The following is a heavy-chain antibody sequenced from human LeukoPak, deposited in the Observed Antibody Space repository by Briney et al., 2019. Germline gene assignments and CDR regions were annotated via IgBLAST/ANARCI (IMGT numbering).Heavy chain of an antibody. CDR3: ARESRGSSWSGGFDY. Sequence: PSETLSLTCTVSGYSISSGYYWSWIRQPPGKGLEWIGYIYYSGSTNYNPSLKSRVTISVDTSKNQFSLKLSSVTAADTAVYYCARESRGSSWSGGFDYWGQGTLVTVSS. D-gene: IGHD6-13*01. CDR1: GYSISSGYY. J-gene: IGHJ4*02. CDR2: IYYSGST. V-gene: IGHV4-61*01.